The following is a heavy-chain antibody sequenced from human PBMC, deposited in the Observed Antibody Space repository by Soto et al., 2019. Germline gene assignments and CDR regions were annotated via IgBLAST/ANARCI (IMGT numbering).Heavy chain of an antibody. CDR3: ARGQRFSDWFDP. J-gene: IGHJ5*02. D-gene: IGHD3-3*01. CDR1: GGSMSSDY. Sequence: SETLSLTCSVSGGSMSSDYWTWIRQPAGKGLEWIERVYSSGGTHYNSSLKSRVTISLDTSKNQFSLRLISVTAADTAVYYCARGQRFSDWFDPLGQGTLGTSPQ. CDR2: VYSSGGT. V-gene: IGHV4-4*07.